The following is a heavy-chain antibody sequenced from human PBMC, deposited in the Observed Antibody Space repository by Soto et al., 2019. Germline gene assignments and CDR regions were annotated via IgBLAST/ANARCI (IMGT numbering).Heavy chain of an antibody. J-gene: IGHJ3*02. CDR3: ASYQQSYAFDI. CDR1: GGSINSGDYS. D-gene: IGHD2-2*01. Sequence: PSETLSLTCTVSGGSINSGDYSWTWIRQPPGKGLEWIGYIYHTGTTYYNMTLKSRVTISVDRSKNQFSLKLSSVTAADTAVYYCASYQQSYAFDIWGQGTRVTV. CDR2: IYHTGTT. V-gene: IGHV4-30-2*01.